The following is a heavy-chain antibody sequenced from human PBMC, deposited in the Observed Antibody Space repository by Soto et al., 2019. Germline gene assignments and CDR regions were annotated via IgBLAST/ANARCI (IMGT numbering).Heavy chain of an antibody. J-gene: IGHJ4*02. D-gene: IGHD3-10*01. Sequence: EVQLVESGGGLVQPGGSLRLACAASGFTVSSYDMHWVRHVTGKGLEWVSTLGAGGDTYFPDSVKGRFTISRDHAKNSLYLQMNNLGAGDTAVYYCARGTMVRGTLDPGISGPLDYWGQGTLLAVSS. CDR2: LGAGGDT. CDR1: GFTVSSYD. CDR3: ARGTMVRGTLDPGISGPLDY. V-gene: IGHV3-13*01.